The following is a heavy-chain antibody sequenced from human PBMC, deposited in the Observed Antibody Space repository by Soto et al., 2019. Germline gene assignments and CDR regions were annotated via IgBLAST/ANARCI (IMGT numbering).Heavy chain of an antibody. Sequence: ASVKVSCKASGYTFTSYCMHWVRQAPGQGLEWMGWISAYNGNTNYAQKLQGRVTMTTDTSTSTAYMELRSLRSDDTAVYYCARDYVVAATLYWFDPWGQGTLVTVSS. D-gene: IGHD2-15*01. CDR3: ARDYVVAATLYWFDP. CDR1: GYTFTSYC. V-gene: IGHV1-18*01. CDR2: ISAYNGNT. J-gene: IGHJ5*02.